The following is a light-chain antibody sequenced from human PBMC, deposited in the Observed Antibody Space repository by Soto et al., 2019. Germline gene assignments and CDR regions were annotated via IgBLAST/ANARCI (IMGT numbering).Light chain of an antibody. CDR1: SSNIGSNT. CDR2: SNN. CDR3: AAWDDSLNGYV. J-gene: IGLJ1*01. Sequence: QSVLTQPPSASGTPGQSGTISCSGNSSNIGSNTVNWYQQLPGTAPKLLIYSNNQRRSGVPDRFSGSKSGTSASLAISGLQSDDEADYYCAAWDDSLNGYVFGTGTKVTVL. V-gene: IGLV1-44*01.